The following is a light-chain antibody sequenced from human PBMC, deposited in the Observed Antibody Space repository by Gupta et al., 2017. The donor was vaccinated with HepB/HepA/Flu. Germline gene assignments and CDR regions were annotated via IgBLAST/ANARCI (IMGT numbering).Light chain of an antibody. CDR2: AAF. V-gene: IGKV1-27*01. J-gene: IGKJ3*01. Sequence: DLQMTQSPSSLSASVGDRVTITCRASQDISNHLAWYQQKPGKAPNLLIYAAFTLQSGAPSRVSGSGSGTDFTLTISSLQPEDVATYYCQKYNSAHNTFGPGTKVDIK. CDR3: QKYNSAHNT. CDR1: QDISNH.